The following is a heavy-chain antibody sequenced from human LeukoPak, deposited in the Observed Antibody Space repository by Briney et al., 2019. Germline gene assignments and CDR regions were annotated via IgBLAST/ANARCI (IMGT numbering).Heavy chain of an antibody. D-gene: IGHD3-22*01. V-gene: IGHV3-23*01. CDR2: INGVGGST. Sequence: GGSLKLSCAASGFTFTSYAMSWVPQAPGKGLEWVTCINGVGGSTYYADSVKGRFTISRDNSKNTLYLQMNSLRAEDTALYYCAKYYYDGGAYSFDYWGQGTLVTVSS. J-gene: IGHJ4*02. CDR1: GFTFTSYA. CDR3: AKYYYDGGAYSFDY.